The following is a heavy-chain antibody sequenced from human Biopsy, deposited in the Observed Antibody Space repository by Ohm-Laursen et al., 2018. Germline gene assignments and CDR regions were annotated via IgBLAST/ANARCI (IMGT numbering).Heavy chain of an antibody. J-gene: IGHJ4*02. CDR1: GGSIKSYY. Sequence: GTLSLTCTVSGGSIKSYYWNWIRQSPGKGLEWIGFIYYTGHTNYNPSLKSRATISVDTSKNQFSLKVISVTAADTAVYYCARLIGDPSYWGQGILVTVSS. CDR2: IYYTGHT. V-gene: IGHV4-59*01. CDR3: ARLIGDPSY. D-gene: IGHD7-27*01.